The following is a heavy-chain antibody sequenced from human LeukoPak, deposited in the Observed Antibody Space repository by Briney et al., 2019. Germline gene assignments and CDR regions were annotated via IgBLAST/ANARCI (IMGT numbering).Heavy chain of an antibody. CDR2: INPDSGVT. CDR1: GYTFTGYY. Sequence: ASVKVSCKASGYTFTGYYMHWVRQAPGQGLQWLGWINPDSGVTKYAQKFRGRVNMTRETSIHTAYMELSNLGTDDTAVYYCATWGQGGSFHIWGQGTLVTVSS. J-gene: IGHJ3*02. D-gene: IGHD3-16*01. V-gene: IGHV1-2*02. CDR3: ATWGQGGSFHI.